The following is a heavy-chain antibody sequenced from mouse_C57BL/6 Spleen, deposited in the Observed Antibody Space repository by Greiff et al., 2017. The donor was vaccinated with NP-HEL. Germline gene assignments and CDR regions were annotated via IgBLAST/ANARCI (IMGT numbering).Heavy chain of an antibody. CDR1: GYTFTDYY. CDR3: AMPVVARGDYFDY. V-gene: IGHV1-26*01. J-gene: IGHJ2*01. CDR2: INPNNGGT. D-gene: IGHD1-1*01. Sequence: EVQLQQSGPELVKPGASVKISCKASGYTFTDYYMNWVKQSHGKSLEWIGDINPNNGGTSYNQKFKGKATLTVDKSSSTAYMELRSLTSEDSAVYYCAMPVVARGDYFDYWGQGTTLTVSS.